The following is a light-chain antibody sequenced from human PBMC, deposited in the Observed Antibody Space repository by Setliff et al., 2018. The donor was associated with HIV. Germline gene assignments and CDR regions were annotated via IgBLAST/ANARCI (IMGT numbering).Light chain of an antibody. Sequence: QSVLTQHASVSGSPGQSITISCTGTSIGTYNYVSWYQQHPGKAPKLMIYDVNERPSGISRRFSGSKSGNTASLTISGLQAEDEADYYCTSYTSDNVVFGTGTKVTVL. CDR1: SIGTYNY. CDR3: TSYTSDNVV. CDR2: DVN. J-gene: IGLJ1*01. V-gene: IGLV2-14*03.